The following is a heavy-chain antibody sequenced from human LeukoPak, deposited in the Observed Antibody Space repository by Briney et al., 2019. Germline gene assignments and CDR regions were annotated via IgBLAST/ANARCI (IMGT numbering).Heavy chain of an antibody. J-gene: IGHJ4*02. CDR1: GFTFSSYG. CDR3: APRGVVIDY. CDR2: ISSSSSTI. D-gene: IGHD3-3*01. V-gene: IGHV3-48*02. Sequence: PGGSLRLSCAASGFTFSSYGMHWVRQAPGKGLEWVSYISSSSSTIYYADSVKGRFTISRDNAKNSLYLQMSSLRDEDTAVYYCAPRGVVIDYWGQGTLVTVSS.